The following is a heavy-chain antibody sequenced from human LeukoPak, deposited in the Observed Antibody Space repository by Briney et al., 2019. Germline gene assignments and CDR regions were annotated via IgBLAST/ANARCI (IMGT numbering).Heavy chain of an antibody. CDR1: GFNFSSYA. D-gene: IGHD2-15*01. CDR2: ISYDGSNK. J-gene: IGHJ4*02. CDR3: ARDSSGFDF. V-gene: IGHV3-30-3*01. Sequence: PGRSLRLSCAASGFNFSSYAMHWVRQAPGKGLEWVAVISYDGSNKYYADSVKGQFTISRDNSKNTLYLQMNSLRAEDTAVYYCARDSSGFDFWGQGTLVTVSS.